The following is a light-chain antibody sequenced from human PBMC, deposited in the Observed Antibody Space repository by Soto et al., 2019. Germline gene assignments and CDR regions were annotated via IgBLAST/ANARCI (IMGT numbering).Light chain of an antibody. J-gene: IGKJ5*01. CDR3: QQYENLPT. CDR2: GAS. V-gene: IGKV3-20*01. Sequence: MVMTQSPATLSVSPGEGATLGCMASQSFSSTYLAWYQHKPCQPPRRLIYGASSRATGIPDRFSGSGSGTDFTLTISRLEPEDFAVYYCQQYENLPTFGQGTRLEI. CDR1: QSFSSTY.